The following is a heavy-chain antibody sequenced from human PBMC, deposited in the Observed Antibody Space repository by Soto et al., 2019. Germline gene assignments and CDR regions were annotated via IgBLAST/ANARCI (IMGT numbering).Heavy chain of an antibody. CDR3: TTDAPYYDFWSGYYTGY. CDR2: IKSKTDGGTT. Sequence: GGSLRLSCAASGFTFSNAWMSWVRQAPGKGLEWVGRIKSKTDGGTTDYAAPVKGRFTISRDDSKNTLYLQMNSLKTEDTAVYYCTTDAPYYDFWSGYYTGYWGQGTLVTVSS. V-gene: IGHV3-15*01. CDR1: GFTFSNAW. J-gene: IGHJ4*02. D-gene: IGHD3-3*01.